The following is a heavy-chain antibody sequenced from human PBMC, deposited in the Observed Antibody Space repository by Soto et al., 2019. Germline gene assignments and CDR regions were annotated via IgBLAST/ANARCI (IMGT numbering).Heavy chain of an antibody. V-gene: IGHV1-18*04. Sequence: ASVKVSCKASGYTFTSYGISWVRQAPGQGLEWMGWISAYNGNTNYAQKLQGRVTMTTDTSTSTAYMELRSLRSDDTAVYYCARDYLHCSRTSCLGGMDVWGQGTTVTVSS. J-gene: IGHJ6*02. CDR1: GYTFTSYG. CDR3: ARDYLHCSRTSCLGGMDV. D-gene: IGHD2-2*01. CDR2: ISAYNGNT.